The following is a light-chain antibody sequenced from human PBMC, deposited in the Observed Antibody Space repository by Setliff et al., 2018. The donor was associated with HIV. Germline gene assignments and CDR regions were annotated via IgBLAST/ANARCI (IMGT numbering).Light chain of an antibody. J-gene: IGLJ2*01. V-gene: IGLV1-40*01. Sequence: QSVLAQPPSVSGAPGRRVTISCTGTSSNIGAGYDVHWYQQLPGTAPKLLIYGNNNRPSGVPDRFSGSKSGNTASLTISGLQAEDEADYYCSSCSSSSTLVFGGGTKVTVL. CDR3: SSCSSSSTLV. CDR1: SSNIGAGYD. CDR2: GNN.